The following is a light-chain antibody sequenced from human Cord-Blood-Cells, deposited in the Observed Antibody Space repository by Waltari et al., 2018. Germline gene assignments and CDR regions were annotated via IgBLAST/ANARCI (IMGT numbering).Light chain of an antibody. CDR1: QSLLHSNGYNY. V-gene: IGKV2-28*01. Sequence: GEPASISCRSSQSLLHSNGYNYLDWYLQKPGQSPQLLIYLGSNRASGVPDRFSGSGSGTDFTLKSSRVEAEDVGVYYCMQALQTPLTFGGGTKVEIK. CDR2: LGS. CDR3: MQALQTPLT. J-gene: IGKJ4*01.